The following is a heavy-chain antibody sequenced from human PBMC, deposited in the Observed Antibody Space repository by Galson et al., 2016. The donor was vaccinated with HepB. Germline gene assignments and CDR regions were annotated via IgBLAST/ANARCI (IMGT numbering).Heavy chain of an antibody. V-gene: IGHV3-23*01. D-gene: IGHD3-3*01. CDR1: GLTFSSYA. Sequence: SLRLSCAASGLTFSSYAMGWVRQAPGKGLEWVSTISGSGGTRYYADSVKGRFTISRDHSRHIVYLQMNSLRTEDAAVYFCAKYDFWTGPSDRWGQGTLVTVAS. CDR3: AKYDFWTGPSDR. J-gene: IGHJ5*02. CDR2: ISGSGGTR.